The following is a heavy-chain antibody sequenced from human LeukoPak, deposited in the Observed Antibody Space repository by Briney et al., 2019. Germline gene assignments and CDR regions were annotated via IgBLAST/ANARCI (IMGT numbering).Heavy chain of an antibody. CDR3: ARGGGLDV. Sequence: GGSLRLSCAVSGLTFTSSWMDWVRQAPGKGLEWVASINHNGNVNYYVDSVKGRFTISRDNAKNSLYLQMSNLRAEDTAVYFCARGGGLDVWGQGATVTVSS. V-gene: IGHV3-7*03. J-gene: IGHJ6*02. CDR1: GLTFTSSW. CDR2: INHNGNVN. D-gene: IGHD3-16*01.